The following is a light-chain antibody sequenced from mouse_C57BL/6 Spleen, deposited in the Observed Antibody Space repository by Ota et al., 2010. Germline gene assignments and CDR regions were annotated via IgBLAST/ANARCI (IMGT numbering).Light chain of an antibody. V-gene: IGKV4-55*01. CDR1: SSVSY. CDR3: QQWSSYPPT. J-gene: IGKJ2*01. CDR2: DTS. Sequence: IMSASPGEKVTMTCSASSSVSYMYWYQQKPGSSPRLLIYDTSNLASGVPVRFSGSGSGTSYSLTISRMEAEDAATYYCQQWSSYPPTFGGGTKLEIK.